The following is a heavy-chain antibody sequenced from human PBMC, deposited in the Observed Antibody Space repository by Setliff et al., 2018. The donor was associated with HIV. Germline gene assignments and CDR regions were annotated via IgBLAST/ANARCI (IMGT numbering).Heavy chain of an antibody. CDR3: ARGGSGSPFGY. D-gene: IGHD1-26*01. CDR1: GYSISSGYY. Sequence: PSETLSLTCAVSGYSISSGYYWGWIRQPPGKGLEWIGSIFHSGSTYYNPSLQSRVTISVDTSKNQFSLKLTSVTAADTAVYYCARGGSGSPFGYWGQGTLVTVSS. J-gene: IGHJ4*02. CDR2: IFHSGST. V-gene: IGHV4-38-2*01.